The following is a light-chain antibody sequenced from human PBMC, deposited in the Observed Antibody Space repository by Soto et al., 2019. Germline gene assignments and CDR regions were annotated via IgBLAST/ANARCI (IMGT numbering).Light chain of an antibody. V-gene: IGLV9-49*01. Sequence: QTVVTQPPSASASLGASVTLTCTLSSGYNSYNVDWYQQRPGKGPRFVMRVGAGGIVGFKGDGIPDRFSVLASGLNRYLTIKNIQEEDESDYHCGADHGSGSNFVVFGGGTKLTVL. CDR1: SGYNSYN. CDR3: GADHGSGSNFVV. J-gene: IGLJ2*01. CDR2: VGAGGIVG.